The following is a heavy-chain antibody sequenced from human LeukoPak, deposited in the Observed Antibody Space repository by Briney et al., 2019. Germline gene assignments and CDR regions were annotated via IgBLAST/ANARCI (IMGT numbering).Heavy chain of an antibody. D-gene: IGHD5-18*01. V-gene: IGHV3-20*04. CDR2: INWNGGST. CDR3: ARQDRGYSYGVNY. Sequence: GGSLTLSCAASGFTFDDYGMSCVRHAPGKGLEWVSGINWNGGSTGYADSVKGRFTISRDNAKNSLYLQMNSLRAEDTALYYCARQDRGYSYGVNYWGQGTLVTVSS. CDR1: GFTFDDYG. J-gene: IGHJ4*02.